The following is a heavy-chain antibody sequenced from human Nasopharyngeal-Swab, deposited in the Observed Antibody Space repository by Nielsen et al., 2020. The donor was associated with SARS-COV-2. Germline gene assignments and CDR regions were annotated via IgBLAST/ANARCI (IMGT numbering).Heavy chain of an antibody. CDR3: TRDIGGKYGY. V-gene: IGHV3-23*01. CDR1: GFTFSSYA. J-gene: IGHJ4*02. Sequence: GESLKISCAASGFTFSSYAMSWVRQAPGKGLEWVSAISGSGGSTDYADSVKGRFTISRDNARNTLYLQMNSLRGEDTAVYYCTRDIGGKYGYWGQGNLVTVSS. CDR2: ISGSGGST. D-gene: IGHD4-23*01.